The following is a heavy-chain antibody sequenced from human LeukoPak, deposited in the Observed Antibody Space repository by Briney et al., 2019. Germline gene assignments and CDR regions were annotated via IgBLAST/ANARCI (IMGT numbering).Heavy chain of an antibody. CDR3: ARVIYYYDSSGYYYYFDY. D-gene: IGHD3-22*01. Sequence: SETLSLTCTVSGGSVGSGSYYWSWIRQPPGKGLEWIGYIYYSGSTNYNPSLKSRVTISVDTSKNQFSLKLSSVTAADTAVYYCARVIYYYDSSGYYYYFDYWGRGTLVTVSS. V-gene: IGHV4-61*01. CDR1: GGSVGSGSYY. J-gene: IGHJ4*02. CDR2: IYYSGST.